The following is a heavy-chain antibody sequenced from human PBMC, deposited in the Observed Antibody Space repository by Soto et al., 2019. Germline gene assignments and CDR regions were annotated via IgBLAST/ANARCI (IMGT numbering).Heavy chain of an antibody. V-gene: IGHV3-30*18. J-gene: IGHJ1*01. CDR3: AKDSLLPGYQNSNKYFQH. CDR1: GFTFSSYG. Sequence: GGSLRLSCAASGFTFSSYGMHWVRQAPGKGLEWVAVISYDGSNKYYADSVKGRFTISRDNSKNTLYLQMNSLSAADTAVYYCAKDSLLPGYQNSNKYFQHWGQGTLVTVSS. CDR2: ISYDGSNK. D-gene: IGHD2-2*01.